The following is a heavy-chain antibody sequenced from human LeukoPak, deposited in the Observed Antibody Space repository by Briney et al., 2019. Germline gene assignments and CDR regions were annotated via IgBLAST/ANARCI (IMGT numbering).Heavy chain of an antibody. Sequence: PGGSLRLSCAASGFTFDDYAMHWVRQAPGKGLEWVSGISWNSGSIGYADSVKGRFTISRGNAKNSLYLQMNSLRAEDMALYYCAKGQGSYYYYYMDVWGKGTTVTVSS. J-gene: IGHJ6*03. V-gene: IGHV3-9*03. CDR2: ISWNSGSI. CDR3: AKGQGSYYYYYMDV. CDR1: GFTFDDYA.